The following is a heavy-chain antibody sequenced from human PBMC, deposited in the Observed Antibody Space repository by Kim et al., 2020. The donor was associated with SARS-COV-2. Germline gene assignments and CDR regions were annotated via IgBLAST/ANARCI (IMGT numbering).Heavy chain of an antibody. Sequence: PAPTSRVTISVDTSKNQFSLKLSSVTAADTAVYYCARQVVVIATGWYFDLWGRGTLVTVSS. D-gene: IGHD2-21*01. J-gene: IGHJ2*01. V-gene: IGHV4-59*08. CDR3: ARQVVVIATGWYFDL.